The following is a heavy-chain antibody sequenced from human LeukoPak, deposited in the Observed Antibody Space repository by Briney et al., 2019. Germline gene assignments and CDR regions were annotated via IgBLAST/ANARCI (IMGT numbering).Heavy chain of an antibody. D-gene: IGHD3-16*01. Sequence: GGSLRLSCAASGFTFSSYAMHWVRQAPGKGLEWVAVISYDGSNKYYADSVKGRFTISRDNSKNTLYLQMNSLRAEDTAVYYCARDVEGGTFDYWGQGTLVTVSS. J-gene: IGHJ4*02. V-gene: IGHV3-30-3*01. CDR1: GFTFSSYA. CDR2: ISYDGSNK. CDR3: ARDVEGGTFDY.